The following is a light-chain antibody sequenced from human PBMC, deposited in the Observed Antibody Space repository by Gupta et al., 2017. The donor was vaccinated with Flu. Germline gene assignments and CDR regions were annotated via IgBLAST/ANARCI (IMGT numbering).Light chain of an antibody. CDR2: QVS. CDR1: NHDIGIYNL. V-gene: IGLV2-23*02. CDR3: CSYTVGSGGRLV. Sequence: VVTQPASVSGSPGQSITISCTGTNHDIGIYNLVSWYQQHPGKAPNLIIYQVSQRPSGVSSRFSGSKSGTTASLTITELQADEEANYDCCSYTVGSGGRLVCGGGTKLTVL. J-gene: IGLJ3*02.